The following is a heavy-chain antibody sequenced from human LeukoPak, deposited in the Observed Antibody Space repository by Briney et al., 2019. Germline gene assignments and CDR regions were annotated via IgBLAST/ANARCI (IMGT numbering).Heavy chain of an antibody. D-gene: IGHD6-13*01. J-gene: IGHJ5*02. CDR3: ARASSSWYLEGGNWFDP. CDR2: IKQDGSEK. V-gene: IGHV3-7*01. CDR1: GFTFSSYW. Sequence: PGGSLRLSRAASGFTFSSYWMSRVRQAPGKGREGVANIKQDGSEKYYVDSVKGRFTISRDNAKNSLYMQMNSLRAEDTAVYYCARASSSWYLEGGNWFDPWGQGTLVTVSS.